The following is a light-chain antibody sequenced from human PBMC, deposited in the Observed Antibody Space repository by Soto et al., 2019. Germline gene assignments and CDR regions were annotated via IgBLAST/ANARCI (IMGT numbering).Light chain of an antibody. V-gene: IGKV1-39*01. CDR2: AAS. CDR1: QSISGY. Sequence: DIQMTQSPSSLSASIGDRVTITCRTSQSISGYLNWYQHKPGKAPKLLIYAASSLQTGVPSRFSGSRSGTDFALTISSLQREDFATYYCQQTDTFPRTFGQGTKVDIK. J-gene: IGKJ1*01. CDR3: QQTDTFPRT.